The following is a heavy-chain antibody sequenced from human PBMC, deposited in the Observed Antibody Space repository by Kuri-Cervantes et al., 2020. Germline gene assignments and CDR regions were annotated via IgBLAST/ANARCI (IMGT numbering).Heavy chain of an antibody. D-gene: IGHD3-22*01. CDR1: GGSISNYY. CDR2: IYYSGVT. CDR3: ARLPKSGYFWYFDL. J-gene: IGHJ2*01. V-gene: IGHV4-39*01. Sequence: SETLSLTCTVSGGSISNYYWGWIRQPPGRGLEWIGSIYYSGVTYYNPSLKSRVTISVDTSKNQFSLKLSSVTAADTAVYYCARLPKSGYFWYFDLWGRGTLVTVS.